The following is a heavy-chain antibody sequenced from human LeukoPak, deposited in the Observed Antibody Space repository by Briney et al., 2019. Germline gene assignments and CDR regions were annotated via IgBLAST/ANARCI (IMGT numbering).Heavy chain of an antibody. CDR3: AKDLLRYFDWLPDY. D-gene: IGHD3-9*01. J-gene: IGHJ4*02. CDR2: IRSKAYGGTT. Sequence: GGSLRLSCTASGFTFGDYAMSRFRQAPGKGLEWVGFIRSKAYGGTTEYAASVKGRFTISRDDSKSIAYLQMNSLRAEDTAVYYCAKDLLRYFDWLPDYWGQGTLVTVSS. CDR1: GFTFGDYA. V-gene: IGHV3-49*03.